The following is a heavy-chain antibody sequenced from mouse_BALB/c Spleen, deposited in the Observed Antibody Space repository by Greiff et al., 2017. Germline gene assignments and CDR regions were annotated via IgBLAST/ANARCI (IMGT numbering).Heavy chain of an antibody. V-gene: IGHV1S22*01. Sequence: KQPGSELVRPGASVKLSCKASGYTFTSYWMHWVKQRPGQGLEWIGNIYPGSGSTNYDEKFKSKATLTVDTSSSTAYMQLSSLTSEDSAVYYCTRGTMIRYFDVWGAGTTVTVSS. CDR3: TRGTMIRYFDV. CDR1: GYTFTSYW. J-gene: IGHJ1*01. CDR2: IYPGSGST. D-gene: IGHD2-4*01.